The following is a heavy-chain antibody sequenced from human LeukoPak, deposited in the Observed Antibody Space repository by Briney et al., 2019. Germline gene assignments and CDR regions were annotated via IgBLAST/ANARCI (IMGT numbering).Heavy chain of an antibody. V-gene: IGHV4-31*03. CDR1: GGSISSGGYY. Sequence: SQTLSLTCTVSGGSISSGGYYWSWIRQHPGKGLEWIGYIYYSGSTYYNPSLKSRVTISVDTSKNQFSLKLSSVTAADTVVYYCARSPSMIVGTHAFDIWGQGTMVTVSS. CDR2: IYYSGST. D-gene: IGHD3-22*01. J-gene: IGHJ3*02. CDR3: ARSPSMIVGTHAFDI.